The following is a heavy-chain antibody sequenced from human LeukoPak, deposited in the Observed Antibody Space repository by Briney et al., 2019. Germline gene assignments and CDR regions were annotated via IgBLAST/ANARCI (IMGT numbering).Heavy chain of an antibody. Sequence: PGGSLRLSCAASRFTFSSYGMHWVRQAPGKGLEWVAVISYDGSNKYYADSVKGRFTISRDNAKNSLYLQMNSLRAEDTGIYYCARHGFLGDAFDVWGQGTIVTVSA. J-gene: IGHJ3*01. CDR1: RFTFSSYG. CDR2: ISYDGSNK. CDR3: ARHGFLGDAFDV. V-gene: IGHV3-30*03. D-gene: IGHD3-3*01.